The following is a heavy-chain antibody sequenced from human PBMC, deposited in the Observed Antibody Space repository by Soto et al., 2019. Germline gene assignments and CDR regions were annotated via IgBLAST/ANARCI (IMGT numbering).Heavy chain of an antibody. Sequence: SLTCTVSGGSISSSSYYWGWIRQPPGKGLEWIGSIYYSGSTNYNPSLKSRVTISVDTSKNQFSLKLSPVTAADTAVYYCARSYFDWADFDYWGQGTLVTVSS. CDR1: GGSISSSSYY. D-gene: IGHD3-9*01. J-gene: IGHJ4*02. V-gene: IGHV4-39*07. CDR2: IYYSGST. CDR3: ARSYFDWADFDY.